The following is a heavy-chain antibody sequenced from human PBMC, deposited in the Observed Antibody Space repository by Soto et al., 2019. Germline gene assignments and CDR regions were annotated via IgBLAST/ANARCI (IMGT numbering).Heavy chain of an antibody. V-gene: IGHV4-39*01. D-gene: IGHD3-16*02. J-gene: IGHJ3*02. CDR2: IYYSGST. Sequence: SETLSLTCTVSGGSISSSSYYWGWIRQPPGKGLEWIGSIYYSGSTYYNPSLKSRVTISVDTSKNQFSLKLSSVTAADTAVYYCARLDYDYVWGSYRSSAFVIWGQGTMVTVSS. CDR3: ARLDYDYVWGSYRSSAFVI. CDR1: GGSISSSSYY.